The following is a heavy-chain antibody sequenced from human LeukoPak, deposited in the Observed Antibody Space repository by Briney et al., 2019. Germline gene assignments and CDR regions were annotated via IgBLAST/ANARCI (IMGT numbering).Heavy chain of an antibody. J-gene: IGHJ5*02. V-gene: IGHV3-9*01. CDR2: ISWNSGSI. Sequence: GGSLRLSCAASGFRLSTYAMSWVRQAPGWGLKWVSGISWNSGSIGYADSVKGRFTISRDNAKNSLYLQMNSLRAEDTALYYCAKLVRGAFDPWGQGTLVTVSS. D-gene: IGHD3-10*01. CDR3: AKLVRGAFDP. CDR1: GFRLSTYA.